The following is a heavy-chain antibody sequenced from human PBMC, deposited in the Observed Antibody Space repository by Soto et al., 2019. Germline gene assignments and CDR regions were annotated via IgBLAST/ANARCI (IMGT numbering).Heavy chain of an antibody. CDR2: IYYSGST. D-gene: IGHD3-9*01. CDR1: GGSISSYY. V-gene: IGHV4-59*01. Sequence: SETLSLTCTVSGGSISSYYWSWIRPPPGKGLEWIGYIYYSGSTNYNPSLKSRVTISVDTSKNQFSLKLSSVTAADTAVYYCARWNILTGWDYNWFDPWGQGTLVTVSS. J-gene: IGHJ5*02. CDR3: ARWNILTGWDYNWFDP.